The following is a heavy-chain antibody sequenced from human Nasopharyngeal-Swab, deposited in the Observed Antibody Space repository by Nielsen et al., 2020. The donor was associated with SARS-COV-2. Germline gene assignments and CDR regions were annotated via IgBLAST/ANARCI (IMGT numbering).Heavy chain of an antibody. CDR1: GGTFSSCA. D-gene: IGHD2-2*01. V-gene: IGHV1-69*10. CDR3: AREYGIVVVPAATGGMDV. CDR2: IIPILGIA. Sequence: SVKVSCKASGGTFSSCAISWVRQAPGQGFEWMGGIIPILGIANYAQKFQGRVTITADKSTSTAYMELSSLRSEDTAVYYCAREYGIVVVPAATGGMDVWGQGTTVTVSS. J-gene: IGHJ6*02.